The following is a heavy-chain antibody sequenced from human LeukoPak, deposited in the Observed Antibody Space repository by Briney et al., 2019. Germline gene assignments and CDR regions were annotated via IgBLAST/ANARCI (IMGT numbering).Heavy chain of an antibody. Sequence: GGSLRLSCAASGFTFSSYAMSWVRQAPGKGLEWVSAISGSGGSTYYADPVKGRFTISRDNSKNTLYLQMNSLRAEDTAVYYCARDSSSSGSALHDYWGQGTLVTVSS. V-gene: IGHV3-23*01. J-gene: IGHJ4*02. CDR3: ARDSSSSGSALHDY. CDR1: GFTFSSYA. CDR2: ISGSGGST. D-gene: IGHD6-6*01.